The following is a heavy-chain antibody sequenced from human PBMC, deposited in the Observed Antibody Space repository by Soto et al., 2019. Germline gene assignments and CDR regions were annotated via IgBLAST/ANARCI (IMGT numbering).Heavy chain of an antibody. CDR2: IYHSGTS. Sequence: VHLLESGGGLVQPGGSLRLSCAASGFFFSSYAMSWVRQAPGKGLEWLGYIYHSGTSYYIPSLQSRLTMSIDASKNQLSLTLRSVTAADTAVYFCANVGQPSRPRMGSLDFWGQGILVTVSS. CDR3: ANVGQPSRPRMGSLDF. CDR1: GFFFSSYAM. V-gene: IGHV4-59*06. D-gene: IGHD2-8*01. J-gene: IGHJ4*02.